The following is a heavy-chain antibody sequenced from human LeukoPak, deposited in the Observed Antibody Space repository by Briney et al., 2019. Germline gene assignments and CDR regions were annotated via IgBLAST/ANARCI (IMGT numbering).Heavy chain of an antibody. V-gene: IGHV3-48*02. D-gene: IGHD3-22*01. CDR3: ARGEGYYYDSSGDY. J-gene: IGHJ4*02. CDR1: GFTFSSYS. Sequence: PGGSLRLSCAASGFTFSSYSMNWVRQAPGKGLEWVSYISSSSSTIYYADSMKGRFTISRDNAKNSLYLQMNSLRDEDTAVYYCARGEGYYYDSSGDYWGQGTLVTVSS. CDR2: ISSSSSTI.